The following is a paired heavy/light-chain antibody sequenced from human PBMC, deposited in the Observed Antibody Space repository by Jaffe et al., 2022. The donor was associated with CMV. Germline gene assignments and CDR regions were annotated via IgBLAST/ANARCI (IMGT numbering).Light chain of an antibody. J-gene: IGKJ1*01. CDR1: QSVSTNY. Sequence: EIVLTQSPGTLSLSPGERATLSCRASQSVSTNYLAWYQQKPGQAPRLLIYGASTRATGIPDRFSGGGSGTDFTLTISRLEPEDFAVFYCQQYGTSPGTFGQGTKVEIK. CDR3: QQYGTSPGT. CDR2: GAS. V-gene: IGKV3-20*01.
Heavy chain of an antibody. CDR3: TRDLYYYASSTFPVMGY. CDR1: GFSFGDYA. V-gene: IGHV3-49*04. D-gene: IGHD3-22*01. Sequence: EVQLVESGGGLIQPGRSLRLSCTASGFSFGDYAMNWVRQAPGKGLEWVGFIRNKPYGGTTEYAASVKGRFTISRDDSKSIAYLQMNSLKIEDTAVYYCTRDLYYYASSTFPVMGYWGQGTLVTVSS. CDR2: IRNKPYGGTT. J-gene: IGHJ4*02.